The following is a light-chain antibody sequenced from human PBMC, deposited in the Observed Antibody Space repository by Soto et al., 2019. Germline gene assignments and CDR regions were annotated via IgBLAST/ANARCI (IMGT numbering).Light chain of an antibody. V-gene: IGKV1-5*01. Sequence: DIQMTPSPSTPSASVGDRVTITCRASQSISSWLAWYQQKPGKAPKLLIYDASSLESGVPSRFSGSGSGTEFTLTISSLQPDDFATYYCQQYNSSKTFGQGTKVDIK. CDR1: QSISSW. CDR2: DAS. CDR3: QQYNSSKT. J-gene: IGKJ1*01.